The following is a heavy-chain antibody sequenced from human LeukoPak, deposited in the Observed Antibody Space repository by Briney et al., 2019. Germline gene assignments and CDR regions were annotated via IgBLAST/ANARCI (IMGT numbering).Heavy chain of an antibody. V-gene: IGHV4-30-4*08. CDR3: ARGGGYCSSTSCLPLDY. Sequence: SQTLSLTCTVSGGSISSGDYYWSWIRQPPGKGLEWIVYIYYSGSTYYNPSPKSRVTISVDTSKNQFSLKLSSVTAADTAVYYCARGGGYCSSTSCLPLDYWGQGTLVTVSS. J-gene: IGHJ4*02. CDR1: GGSISSGDYY. CDR2: IYYSGST. D-gene: IGHD2-2*01.